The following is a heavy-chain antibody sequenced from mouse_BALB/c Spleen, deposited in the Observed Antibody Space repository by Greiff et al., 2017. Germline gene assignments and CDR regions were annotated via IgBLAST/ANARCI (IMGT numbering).Heavy chain of an antibody. Sequence: QVQLQQSGPELVKPGASVKMSCKASGYTFTDYVISWVKQRTGQGLEWIGEIYPGSGSTYYNEKFKGKATLTADKSSNTAYMQLSSLTSEDSAVYFCARSGPYAMDYWGQGTSVTVSS. CDR2: IYPGSGST. CDR3: ARSGPYAMDY. V-gene: IGHV1-81*01. CDR1: GYTFTDYV. J-gene: IGHJ4*01.